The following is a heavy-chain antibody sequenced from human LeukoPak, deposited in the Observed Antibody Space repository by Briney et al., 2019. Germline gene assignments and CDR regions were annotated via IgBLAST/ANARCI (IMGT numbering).Heavy chain of an antibody. V-gene: IGHV4-34*01. J-gene: IGHJ4*02. CDR2: INPSGST. CDR3: ARHVHVSMIVVILSDYFDY. Sequence: SETLSLTCAVYGGSFSGYSWSWVRQAPGKGLEWIGDINPSGSTNYNPSLKGRLTMSVDTSKNQFSLRLSSVTAADTAVYYCARHVHVSMIVVILSDYFDYWGRGTLVSVSS. CDR1: GGSFSGYS. D-gene: IGHD3-22*01.